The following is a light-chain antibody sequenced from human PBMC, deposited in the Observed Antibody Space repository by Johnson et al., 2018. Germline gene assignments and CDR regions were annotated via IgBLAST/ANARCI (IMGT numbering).Light chain of an antibody. Sequence: QSVLTQPPSVSAAPGQKVTISCSGSSSNIGNNYVSWYQQLPGTAPKLLIYENNKRPSGIPDRFSGSTSGTSATLGITGLRTGDEADYYCGTWDSSLRAGNVFGTGTKVTVL. CDR2: ENN. CDR3: GTWDSSLRAGNV. V-gene: IGLV1-51*02. CDR1: SSNIGNNY. J-gene: IGLJ1*01.